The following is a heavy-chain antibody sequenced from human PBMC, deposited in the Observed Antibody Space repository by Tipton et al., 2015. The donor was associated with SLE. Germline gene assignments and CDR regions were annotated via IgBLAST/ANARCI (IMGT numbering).Heavy chain of an antibody. CDR3: AREGWVASPLNYYYYYMDV. CDR2: IYYIGST. D-gene: IGHD2-15*01. J-gene: IGHJ6*03. V-gene: IGHV4-39*02. CDR1: GGSISSGTYY. Sequence: TLSLTCTVSGGSISSGTYYWSWIRKPAGKGLEWIGSIYYIGSTDYNPALKSRVTISVDTSKNQFSLKLSSVTAADTAVYYCAREGWVASPLNYYYYYMDVWGKGTTVTVSS.